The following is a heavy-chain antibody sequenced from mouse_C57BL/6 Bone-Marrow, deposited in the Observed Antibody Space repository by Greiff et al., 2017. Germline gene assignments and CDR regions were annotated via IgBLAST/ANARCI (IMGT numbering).Heavy chain of an antibody. Sequence: EVQLVESGGGLVKPGGSLKLSCAASGFTFSSYAMSWVRQTPEKRLEWVATISDGGSYTYYPDNVKGRFTISRDNAKNNLYLQMSHLKSADTAMYYCAREIVTRYFDVWGTGTTVTVSS. V-gene: IGHV5-4*01. CDR1: GFTFSSYA. D-gene: IGHD2-5*01. J-gene: IGHJ1*03. CDR2: ISDGGSYT. CDR3: AREIVTRYFDV.